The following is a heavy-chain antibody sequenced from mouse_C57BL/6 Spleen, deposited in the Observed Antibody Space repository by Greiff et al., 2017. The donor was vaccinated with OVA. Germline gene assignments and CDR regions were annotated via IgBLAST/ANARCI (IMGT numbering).Heavy chain of an antibody. CDR1: GYTFTSYW. J-gene: IGHJ2*01. V-gene: IGHV1-69*01. CDR2: IDPSDSYT. D-gene: IGHD1-1*01. Sequence: QVQLQQPGAELVMPGASVKLSCKASGYTFTSYWMHWVKQRPGQGLEWIGEIDPSDSYTNYNQKFKGKSTLTVDKSSSTAYMQLSSLTSEDSAVYDCARLTTVVGYFDYWGQGTTLTVSS. CDR3: ARLTTVVGYFDY.